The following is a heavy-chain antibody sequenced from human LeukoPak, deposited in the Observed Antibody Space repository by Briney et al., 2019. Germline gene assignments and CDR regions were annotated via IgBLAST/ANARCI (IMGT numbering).Heavy chain of an antibody. D-gene: IGHD6-13*01. CDR3: NSYDYWYFDL. CDR1: GDSMSSSTSY. V-gene: IGHV4-39*07. Sequence: SETLSLTCTISGDSMSSSTSYWDWIRQPPGKGLEWIGSFYYSGSTNYNPSLKSRVTISVDTSKNQFSLKLSSVTAADTAVYYSNSYDYWYFDLWGRGTLVTVSS. CDR2: FYYSGST. J-gene: IGHJ2*01.